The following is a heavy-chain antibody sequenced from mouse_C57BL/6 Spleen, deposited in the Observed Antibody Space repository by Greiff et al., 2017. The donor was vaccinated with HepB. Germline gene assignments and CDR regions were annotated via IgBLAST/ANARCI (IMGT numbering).Heavy chain of an antibody. J-gene: IGHJ4*01. CDR2: IDPSDSYT. V-gene: IGHV1-50*01. CDR3: ARYDGYPYAMDY. D-gene: IGHD2-3*01. Sequence: QVQLKQPGAELVKPGASVKLSCKASGYTFTSYWMQWVKQRPGQGLEWIGEIDPSDSYTNYNQKFKGKATLTVDTSSSTAYMQLSSLTSEDSAVYYCARYDGYPYAMDYWGQGTSVTVSS. CDR1: GYTFTSYW.